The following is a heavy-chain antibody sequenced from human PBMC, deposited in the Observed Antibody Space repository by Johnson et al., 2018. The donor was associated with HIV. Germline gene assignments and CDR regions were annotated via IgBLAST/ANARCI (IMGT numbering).Heavy chain of an antibody. CDR3: AKHPDAFDI. J-gene: IGHJ3*02. Sequence: QVQLVESGGGVVQPGRSLRLSCAASGFTFSSYGMHWVRQAPGTGLEWVAVISYDGSNKYYADSVKGRFTISRDNSKHTLYLQMNSLRAEDTAVYYCAKHPDAFDIWGQGTMVTVSS. CDR1: GFTFSSYG. V-gene: IGHV3-30*18. CDR2: ISYDGSNK.